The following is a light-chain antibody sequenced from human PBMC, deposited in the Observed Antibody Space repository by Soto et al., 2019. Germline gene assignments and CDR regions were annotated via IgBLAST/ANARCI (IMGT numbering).Light chain of an antibody. CDR2: AAS. J-gene: IGKJ4*01. CDR3: QQTKGFPRT. CDR1: QHINKY. Sequence: DIQMTQSPSSLSASEGDRVTITCRASQHINKYLAWYQQIPGKAPKLLIFAASTLQSGGPSRFSASGSGTDFTLTVGGLQPEDAATYYCQQTKGFPRTFGGGTKVEIK. V-gene: IGKV1-12*01.